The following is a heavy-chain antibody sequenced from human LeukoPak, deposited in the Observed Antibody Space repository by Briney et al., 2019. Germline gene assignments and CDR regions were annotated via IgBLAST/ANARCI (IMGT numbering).Heavy chain of an antibody. CDR3: ARVATPDY. Sequence: GGSLRLSCAASGFTFSSYSMNWVRQAPGKGLEWVSSISSSSYIYYVDSVKGRFTISRDNDKNSLYLQMNSLRAEDTAVYYCARVATPDYWGQGTLVTVSS. CDR2: ISSSSYI. J-gene: IGHJ4*02. D-gene: IGHD5-12*01. V-gene: IGHV3-21*01. CDR1: GFTFSSYS.